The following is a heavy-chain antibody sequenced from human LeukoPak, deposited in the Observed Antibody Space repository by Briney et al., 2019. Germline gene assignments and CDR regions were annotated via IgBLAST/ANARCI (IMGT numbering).Heavy chain of an antibody. CDR1: GFTFSSYA. CDR3: VRELLDAFDI. J-gene: IGHJ3*02. CDR2: LSASGSNT. V-gene: IGHV3-23*01. Sequence: GGSLRLSCAASGFTFSSYAMSWVRQAPGKGLDRVSALSASGSNTYYADSVKGRFTISRVNSKNTLYLLMNSLRAEDTALYYCVRELLDAFDICGQGTIFTVSS. D-gene: IGHD3-10*01.